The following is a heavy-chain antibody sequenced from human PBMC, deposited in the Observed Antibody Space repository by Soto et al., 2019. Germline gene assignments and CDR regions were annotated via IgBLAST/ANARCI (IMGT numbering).Heavy chain of an antibody. CDR1: GYRFTNYW. CDR3: ARHVRGCSSTSRYRGYYYYGMDV. V-gene: IGHV5-51*01. D-gene: IGHD2-2*02. J-gene: IGHJ6*02. CDR2: IYPGDPDH. Sequence: DSVKVEREVSGYRFTNYWRGLGRLIPVKGLAGMSVIYPGDPDHRHSPSFQGQVTISADKSISTAYLQWSSLKASDTAMYSCARHVRGCSSTSRYRGYYYYGMDVWGQGTTVTVSS.